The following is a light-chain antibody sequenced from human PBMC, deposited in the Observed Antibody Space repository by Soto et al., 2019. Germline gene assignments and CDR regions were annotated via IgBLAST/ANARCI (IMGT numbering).Light chain of an antibody. CDR2: GAS. CDR1: QGIRND. V-gene: IGKV1-39*01. CDR3: QQSYSTPPIT. J-gene: IGKJ5*01. Sequence: IQMTQSPSSLSASVGDRVTITCRASQGIRNDLGWYKQTPGNAPKLLIYGASTLQGGVPSRFSGSGSGTDFTLTISSLQPEDFATYYCQQSYSTPPITFGQGTRLEIK.